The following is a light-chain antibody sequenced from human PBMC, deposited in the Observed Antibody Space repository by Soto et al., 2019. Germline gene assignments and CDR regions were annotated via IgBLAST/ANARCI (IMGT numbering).Light chain of an antibody. J-gene: IGKJ1*01. CDR3: QKYYNAPWT. CDR2: AAS. V-gene: IGKV1-27*01. Sequence: DIQMTQSPPSLSASVGDTVAITCRASQDISNYLAWYQQKPGKVPKLLIYAASTLQSGVPSRFSGSGSGTDFTLTISSLQPEDVATYYCQKYYNAPWTFCRGTKVEI. CDR1: QDISNY.